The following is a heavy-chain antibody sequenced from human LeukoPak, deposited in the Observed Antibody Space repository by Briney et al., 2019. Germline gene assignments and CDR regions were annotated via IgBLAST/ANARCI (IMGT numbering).Heavy chain of an antibody. J-gene: IGHJ2*01. V-gene: IGHV3-48*04. Sequence: PGGSLRLSCAVSGLTFSRYAMSWGRQAPGKGLEWVSYIGSSGSTIYYADSVKGRFTISRDNAKDSLYLQMNSLRAEDTAVYYCARRIAVAGTRYFDLWGRGTLVTVSS. CDR1: GLTFSRYA. D-gene: IGHD6-19*01. CDR3: ARRIAVAGTRYFDL. CDR2: IGSSGSTI.